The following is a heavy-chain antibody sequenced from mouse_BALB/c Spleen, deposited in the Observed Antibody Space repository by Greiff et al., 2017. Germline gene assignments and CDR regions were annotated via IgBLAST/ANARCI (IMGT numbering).Heavy chain of an antibody. CDR1: GFTFSSYG. Sequence: EVMLVESGGDLVKPGGSLKLSCAASGFTFSSYGMSWVRQTPDKRLEWVATISSGGSYTYYPDSVKGRFTISRDNAKNTLYLQMSSLRSEDTAMYYCARSGVITTVVVDYWGQGTTLTVSS. D-gene: IGHD1-1*01. J-gene: IGHJ2*01. CDR2: ISSGGSYT. CDR3: ARSGVITTVVVDY. V-gene: IGHV5-6*01.